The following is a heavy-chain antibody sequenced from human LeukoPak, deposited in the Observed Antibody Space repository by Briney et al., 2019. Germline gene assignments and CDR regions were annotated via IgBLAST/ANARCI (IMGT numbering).Heavy chain of an antibody. CDR3: ARVDEMATIY. CDR1: GGSISSGGYY. CDR2: IYYSGST. Sequence: SETLSLTCTVSGGSISSGGYYWSWIRQHPGKGLEWIGYIYYSGSTYYNPSLKSRVTISVDTSKNQFSLKLSSVAAADTAVYYCARVDEMATIYWGQGTLVTVSS. J-gene: IGHJ4*02. D-gene: IGHD5-24*01. V-gene: IGHV4-31*03.